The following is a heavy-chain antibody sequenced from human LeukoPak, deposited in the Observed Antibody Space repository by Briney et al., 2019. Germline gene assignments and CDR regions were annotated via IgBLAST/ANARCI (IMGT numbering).Heavy chain of an antibody. Sequence: GGSLRLSCAASGFTFSSYAMSWDRQAPGKGLEWVSAISGSGGSTYYADSVKGRFTISRDNSKNTLYLQMNSLRAEDTAVYYCAKAQTGLLWFGELLYYFDYWGQGTLVTVSS. J-gene: IGHJ4*02. V-gene: IGHV3-23*01. CDR2: ISGSGGST. CDR3: AKAQTGLLWFGELLYYFDY. D-gene: IGHD3-10*01. CDR1: GFTFSSYA.